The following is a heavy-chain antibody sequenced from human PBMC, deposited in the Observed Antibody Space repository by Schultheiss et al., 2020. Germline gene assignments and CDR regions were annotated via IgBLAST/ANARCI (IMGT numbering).Heavy chain of an antibody. CDR3: ARDRGEGMPSY. CDR2: IKSKTDGGTT. J-gene: IGHJ4*02. D-gene: IGHD2-2*01. V-gene: IGHV3-15*05. Sequence: GGSLRLSCAASGFTFSSYAMSWVRQAPGKGLEWVGRIKSKTDGGTTDYAAPVKGRFTISRDNAKNTLYLQMNSLRAEDTAVYYCARDRGEGMPSYWGQGTLVNGYS. CDR1: GFTFSSYA.